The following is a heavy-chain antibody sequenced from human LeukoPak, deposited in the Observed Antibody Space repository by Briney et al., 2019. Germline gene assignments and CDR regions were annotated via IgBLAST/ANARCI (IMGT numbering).Heavy chain of an antibody. CDR2: ISSSGSTI. J-gene: IGHJ4*02. CDR1: GFTFSSYE. V-gene: IGHV3-48*03. Sequence: GSLRLSCAASGFTFSSYEMNWVRQAPGKGLEWVSYISSSGSTIYYADSVKGRFTISRDNAKNSLYLQMNSLRVEDAAVYYCARAPVTSCRGAYCYPFDYWGQGTLVTVSS. D-gene: IGHD2-21*01. CDR3: ARAPVTSCRGAYCYPFDY.